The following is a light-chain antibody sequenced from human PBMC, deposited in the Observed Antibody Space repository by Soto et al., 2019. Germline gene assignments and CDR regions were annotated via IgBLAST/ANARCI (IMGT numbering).Light chain of an antibody. V-gene: IGKV3-20*01. J-gene: IGKJ4*01. CDR1: QTVNNNY. CDR2: GAS. CDR3: QQYGSSPLT. Sequence: ILLTQSPGTLSLSPGERAILSCRASQTVNNNYLAWYQQKPGQAPRLLIYGASSRATGIPDRFSGSGSGTDFTLTISRLEPEDFAVYYCQQYGSSPLTFGGGTKVDIK.